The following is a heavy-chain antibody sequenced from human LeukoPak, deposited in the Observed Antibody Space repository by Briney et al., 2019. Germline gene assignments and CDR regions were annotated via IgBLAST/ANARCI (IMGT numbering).Heavy chain of an antibody. D-gene: IGHD2-2*01. CDR3: ARDSCSSTSCRSIDDY. CDR1: AYTFIVSY. J-gene: IGHJ4*02. Sequence: ASVTVSRTASAYTFIVSYKHWRRHGHGQGHGWVWWINTNSGGTNYAQKFQGRVTMTRVTSINTVYMELSRLRSDDTVVYYCARDSCSSTSCRSIDDYWGQGTLVTVSS. CDR2: INTNSGGT. V-gene: IGHV1-2*02.